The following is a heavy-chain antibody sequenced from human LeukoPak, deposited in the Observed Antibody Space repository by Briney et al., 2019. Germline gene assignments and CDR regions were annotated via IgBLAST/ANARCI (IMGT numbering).Heavy chain of an antibody. J-gene: IGHJ6*02. CDR3: TRDLMDYDVSTGLHHYYMDV. CDR1: GFTFSSYW. V-gene: IGHV3-74*01. Sequence: GGSLRLSCSASGFTFSSYWMHWVRQAPGKGLVWVSRINTDGRITNYADSVKGRFTISRDNAKNTLFLQMNTLRVEDTAVYYCTRDLMDYDVSTGLHHYYMDVWGQGTTVTVSS. D-gene: IGHD3-9*01. CDR2: INTDGRIT.